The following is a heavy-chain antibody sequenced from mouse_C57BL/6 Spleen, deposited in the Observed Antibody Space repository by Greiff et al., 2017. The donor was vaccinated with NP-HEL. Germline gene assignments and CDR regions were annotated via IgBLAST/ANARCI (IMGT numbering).Heavy chain of an antibody. CDR2: INPGSGGT. CDR3: ARSPGSSLFDS. V-gene: IGHV1-54*01. CDR1: GYAFTNYL. Sequence: QVQLLQSGAELVRPGTSVKVSCKASGYAFTNYLIEWVKQRPGQGLEWIGVINPGSGGTNYNEKFKGKSTLTADKSYSTAYLQLSSLPSEDSAVYICARSPGSSLFDSWGQGTTLTVSS. D-gene: IGHD1-1*01. J-gene: IGHJ2*01.